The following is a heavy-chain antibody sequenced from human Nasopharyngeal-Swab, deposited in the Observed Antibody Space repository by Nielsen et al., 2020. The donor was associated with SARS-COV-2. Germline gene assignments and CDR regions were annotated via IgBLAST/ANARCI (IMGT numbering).Heavy chain of an antibody. CDR1: GCSISSYY. CDR2: IYCSGST. J-gene: IGHJ4*02. V-gene: IGHV4-59*01. D-gene: IGHD3-3*01. CDR3: ARGDLTYYDFWSGFDY. Sequence: SETLSLTCTVSGCSISSYYWSWIRQPPGKGLEWIGYIYCSGSTNYNPSLKSRVTISVDTSKNQFSLKLSSVTAADTAVYYCARGDLTYYDFWSGFDYWGQGTLVTVSS.